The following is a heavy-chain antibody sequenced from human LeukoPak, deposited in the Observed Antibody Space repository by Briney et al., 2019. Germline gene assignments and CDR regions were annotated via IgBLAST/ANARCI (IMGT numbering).Heavy chain of an antibody. CDR3: ARAYCGGDCLRSDFDY. J-gene: IGHJ4*02. CDR1: GYSFTSYW. Sequence: GESLKISCKGSGYSFTSYWIAWVRQMPGRGLEWMGIIHPGDSDTRYSPSFQGQVTISADKSINTAYLQWSSLKASDTAMYYCARAYCGGDCLRSDFDYWGQGTLVTVSS. D-gene: IGHD2-21*02. CDR2: IHPGDSDT. V-gene: IGHV5-51*01.